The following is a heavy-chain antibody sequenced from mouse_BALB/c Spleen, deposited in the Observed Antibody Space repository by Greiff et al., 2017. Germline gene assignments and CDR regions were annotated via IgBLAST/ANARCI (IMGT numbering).Heavy chain of an antibody. CDR3: ARGTEAMDY. V-gene: IGHV14-3*02. J-gene: IGHJ4*01. Sequence: VQLKESGAELVKPGASVKLSCTASGFNIKDNYMHWVKQRPEQGLEWIGRIDPANGNTKYDPKFQGKATITADTSSNTAYLQLSSLTSEDTAVYYCARGTEAMDYWGQGTSVTVSA. CDR2: IDPANGNT. D-gene: IGHD3-3*01. CDR1: GFNIKDNY.